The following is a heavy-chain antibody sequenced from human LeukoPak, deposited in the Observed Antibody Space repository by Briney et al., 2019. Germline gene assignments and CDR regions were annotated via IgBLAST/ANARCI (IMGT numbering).Heavy chain of an antibody. CDR1: GFTFSSFS. D-gene: IGHD1-1*01. CDR3: ARDAGTGYFDY. CDR2: ISTSSSTM. J-gene: IGHJ4*02. Sequence: GGSLRLSCVASGFTFSSFSMNWVRQAPGKGQERISYISTSSSTMYYADFVNGRFTISRDNAKNSLSLEINCLRDEDTVVFYSARDAGTGYFDYWGQGTLVTVSS. V-gene: IGHV3-48*02.